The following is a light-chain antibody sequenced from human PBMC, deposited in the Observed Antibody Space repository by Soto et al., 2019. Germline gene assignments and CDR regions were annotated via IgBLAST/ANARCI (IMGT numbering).Light chain of an antibody. CDR1: SSDAGNYKY. CDR3: SSYAGSNNWV. J-gene: IGLJ3*02. V-gene: IGLV2-8*01. CDR2: EVS. Sequence: QSALTQSPSASGSPGQSVTISCTGTSSDAGNYKYVSWYQQHPGKAPKLMIYEVSKRPSGVPDRFSGSKSGNTASLTVSGLQTEDEADYYCSSYAGSNNWVFGGGTKVTVL.